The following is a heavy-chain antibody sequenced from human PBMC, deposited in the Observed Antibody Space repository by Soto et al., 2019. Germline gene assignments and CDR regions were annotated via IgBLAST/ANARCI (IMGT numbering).Heavy chain of an antibody. CDR1: GYTLTELS. D-gene: IGHD1-26*01. V-gene: IGHV1-24*01. CDR2: FDPEDGET. J-gene: IGHJ6*02. Sequence: QVQLVQSGAEVKKPGASVKVSCKVSGYTLTELSMHWVRQAPGKGLEWMGGFDPEDGETIYAQKFQGRVTMTEDTSTDTAYMELSSLRSEDTAVYYCATVDSGSYYGGFYYYGMDVWGQGTTVTVSS. CDR3: ATVDSGSYYGGFYYYGMDV.